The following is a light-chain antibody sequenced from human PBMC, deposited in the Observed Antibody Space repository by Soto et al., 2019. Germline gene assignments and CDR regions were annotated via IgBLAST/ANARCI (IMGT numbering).Light chain of an antibody. CDR2: DVS. Sequence: QSALTRPASVSGSPGQSITISCTGTSSDVGGYDYVSWYQQHPGKAPKLMIYDVSSRPSGVSNRFSGSKSGSTASLTISGLQAEDEADYYCNSYTSSTTLVFGGGTKLTVL. CDR1: SSDVGGYDY. CDR3: NSYTSSTTLV. V-gene: IGLV2-14*03. J-gene: IGLJ2*01.